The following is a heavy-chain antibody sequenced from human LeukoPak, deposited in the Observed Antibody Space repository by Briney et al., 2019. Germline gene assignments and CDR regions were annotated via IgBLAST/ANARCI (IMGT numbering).Heavy chain of an antibody. CDR2: VSYDGKNT. CDR3: ANLRGNNWYIEY. D-gene: IGHD1-1*01. CDR1: GFTFRNYG. V-gene: IGHV3-30*18. Sequence: PGGSLRLSCAASGFTFRNYGMHWVRQAPGKGLEWVAVVSYDGKNTYYVDSVKGRLTVSRDNSRNTLYLQMNSLRVEDTAVYYCANLRGNNWYIEYWGQGTLVTVSS. J-gene: IGHJ4*02.